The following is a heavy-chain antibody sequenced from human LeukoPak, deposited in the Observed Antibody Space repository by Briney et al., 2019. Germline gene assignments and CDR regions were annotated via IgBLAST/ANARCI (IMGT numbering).Heavy chain of an antibody. D-gene: IGHD6-19*01. V-gene: IGHV4-59*01. Sequence: SETLSETFTVSGGTISSYYWSWLRQPPGKGLEWIGYIYYSGSSNYNPSLKSRDAISVDTSKNQFSLKLSSVTAVDTAVYYCAREYVAVAGNWFDPWGQGTMVTVSS. CDR1: GGTISSYY. J-gene: IGHJ5*02. CDR3: AREYVAVAGNWFDP. CDR2: IYYSGSS.